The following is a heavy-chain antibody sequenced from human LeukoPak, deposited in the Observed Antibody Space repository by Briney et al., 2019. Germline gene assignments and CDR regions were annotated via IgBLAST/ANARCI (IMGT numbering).Heavy chain of an antibody. CDR1: GFTVSSNY. CDR3: ARVPNYYASSGAAFDI. V-gene: IGHV3-53*01. J-gene: IGHJ3*02. Sequence: GGSLRLSCAASGFTVSSNYMSWVRQAPGKGLEWVAVIYSGGSTYYADSVKGRFNISRDNSKNTLYLQMNSLRAEDTAVYYCARVPNYYASSGAAFDIWGQGTMVTVSS. D-gene: IGHD3-22*01. CDR2: IYSGGST.